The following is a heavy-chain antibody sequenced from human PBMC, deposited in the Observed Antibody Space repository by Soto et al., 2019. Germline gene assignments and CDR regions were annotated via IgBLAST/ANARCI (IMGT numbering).Heavy chain of an antibody. V-gene: IGHV3-48*01. CDR2: ISSSSNTI. Sequence: PGGSLRLSCATSGFTFSDYSMNWVRQAPGKGLEWISYISSSSNTIYYADSVKGRFTISRDNAKNSLYLQMNSLRAEDTAVYYCAIRAGPLGGQGTLVTVSS. D-gene: IGHD6-13*01. CDR1: GFTFSDYS. J-gene: IGHJ4*02. CDR3: AIRAGPL.